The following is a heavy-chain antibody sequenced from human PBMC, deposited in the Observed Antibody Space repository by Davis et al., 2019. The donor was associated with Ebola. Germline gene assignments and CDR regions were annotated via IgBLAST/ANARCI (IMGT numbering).Heavy chain of an antibody. D-gene: IGHD2-21*01. CDR1: GFTFSDYY. CDR3: ARVSGGLCY. Sequence: GESLKIPCAASGFTFSDYYMSWIRQAPGKGLEWVSYISSSSSYTNYADSVKGRFTISRDNAKNSLYLQMNSLRAEDTAVYYCARVSGGLCYWGQGTLVTVSS. J-gene: IGHJ4*02. CDR2: ISSSSSYT. V-gene: IGHV3-11*06.